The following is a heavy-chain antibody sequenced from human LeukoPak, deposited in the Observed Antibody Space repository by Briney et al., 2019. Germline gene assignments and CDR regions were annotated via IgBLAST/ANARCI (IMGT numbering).Heavy chain of an antibody. Sequence: GASLKVSCKASGYNFIDSYIHYYIHWVRQAPGQGLEWMGWINPSSGGTNYAQKFQGRVTMTRDTSINSAYMELSRLTSDDTAVYYCARGVHGYNYFDPWGQGTLVTVSS. D-gene: IGHD1-1*01. V-gene: IGHV1-2*02. CDR1: GYNFIDSYIHYY. CDR2: INPSSGGT. CDR3: ARGVHGYNYFDP. J-gene: IGHJ5*02.